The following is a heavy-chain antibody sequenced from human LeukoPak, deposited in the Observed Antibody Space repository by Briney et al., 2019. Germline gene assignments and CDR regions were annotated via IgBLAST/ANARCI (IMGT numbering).Heavy chain of an antibody. CDR2: IYPGDSDT. D-gene: IGHD3-22*01. V-gene: IGHV5-51*01. CDR3: ARPHYYDSSGYYRDY. CDR1: GYSFTSYW. J-gene: IGHJ4*02. Sequence: GESLKISCKGSGYSFTSYWIGWVRQMPGKGLEWMGIIYPGDSDTRYSPSFQGQVTISADKSTSTAYLQWSSLKASDTAMYYCARPHYYDSSGYYRDYWGQGTLVTVSS.